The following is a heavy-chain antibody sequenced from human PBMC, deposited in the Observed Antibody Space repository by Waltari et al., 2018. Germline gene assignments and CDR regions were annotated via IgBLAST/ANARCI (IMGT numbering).Heavy chain of an antibody. V-gene: IGHV4-30-4*08. CDR2: IYDSANT. CDR3: ARQGLNWNAQRGSQSAFDI. CDR1: GGSISRGGDF. D-gene: IGHD1-1*01. Sequence: QVQLQESGPGVVKSSQTLSLTCTVSGGSISRGGDFWSWIGQSPGRGPEWIGVIYDSANTNYNPSLKSRVILTIDISKNQFSLKMRSVTAADTAVYYCARQGLNWNAQRGSQSAFDIWGQGAMVTVSA. J-gene: IGHJ3*02.